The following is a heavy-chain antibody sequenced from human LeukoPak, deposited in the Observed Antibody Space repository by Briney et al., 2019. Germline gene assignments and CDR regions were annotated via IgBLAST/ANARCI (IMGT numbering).Heavy chain of an antibody. Sequence: GASVKVSCKASGYTFTGYYMHWVRQAPGQGLEWTGWINPNSGGTNYAQKFQGRVTMTRDTSISTAYMELSRLRSDDTAVYYCARDKAPLYYYYYMDVWGKGTTVTVSS. CDR1: GYTFTGYY. V-gene: IGHV1-2*02. CDR3: ARDKAPLYYYYYMDV. CDR2: INPNSGGT. J-gene: IGHJ6*03.